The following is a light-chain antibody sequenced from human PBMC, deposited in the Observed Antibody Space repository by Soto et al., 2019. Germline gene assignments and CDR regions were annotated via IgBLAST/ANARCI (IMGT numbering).Light chain of an antibody. CDR1: NIGSKS. Sequence: SYELTQPPSVSVAPGKTARITCGGNNIGSKSVHWYQQKPGQAPVLVIYYDSDRPSGIPERFSGSNSGNTATLTICRVEAGDEADYYCQVWDSSSDHPDKVFGGGTKLTVL. CDR2: YDS. J-gene: IGLJ2*01. V-gene: IGLV3-21*04. CDR3: QVWDSSSDHPDKV.